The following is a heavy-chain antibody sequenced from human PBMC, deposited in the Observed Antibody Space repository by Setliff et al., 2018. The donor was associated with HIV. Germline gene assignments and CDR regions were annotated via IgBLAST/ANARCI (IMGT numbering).Heavy chain of an antibody. D-gene: IGHD2-8*01. CDR2: INHTGST. Sequence: SETLSLTCAVYGGSFSDYFWSWIRQPPGKRLEWIGEINHTGSTKYNPSLKSRVTISADTSKNQFSLRLTSATGADTAVYYCARSYNGVPWTWGQGMLVTVSS. J-gene: IGHJ5*02. V-gene: IGHV4-34*01. CDR3: ARSYNGVPWT. CDR1: GGSFSDYF.